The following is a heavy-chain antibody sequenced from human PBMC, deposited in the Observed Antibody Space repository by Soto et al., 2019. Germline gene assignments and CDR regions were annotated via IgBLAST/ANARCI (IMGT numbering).Heavy chain of an antibody. CDR2: VIPVFGIP. CDR3: ARRHGYNSDYYYGMDV. V-gene: IGHV1-69*10. D-gene: IGHD5-12*01. Sequence: GASVKVSCKASGSSFNNYAISWVRQAPGQGLEWIGGVIPVFGIPKYAKKFQGRVTITADKSTSTAYMELSSLRSEDTAVYYCARRHGYNSDYYYGMDVWGQGATVTVSS. J-gene: IGHJ6*02. CDR1: GSSFNNYA.